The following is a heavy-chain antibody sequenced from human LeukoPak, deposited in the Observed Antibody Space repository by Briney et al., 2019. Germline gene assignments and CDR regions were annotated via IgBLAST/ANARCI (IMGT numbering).Heavy chain of an antibody. CDR1: GGSLSSSSYY. CDR3: VRPDDNSFDF. CDR2: IYETGST. Sequence: SSETLSLTCSVSGGSLSSSSYYWGWIRQPPGRGLEWIGNIYETGSTNYNPSLKSRVTISVDTSKNQFSLKLSSVTAADTAVYYCVRPDDNSFDFWGQGTMVTVSS. V-gene: IGHV4-39*01. D-gene: IGHD3-9*01. J-gene: IGHJ3*01.